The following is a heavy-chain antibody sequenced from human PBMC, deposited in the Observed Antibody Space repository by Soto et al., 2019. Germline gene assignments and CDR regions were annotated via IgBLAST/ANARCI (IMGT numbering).Heavy chain of an antibody. CDR2: TYYRSKWYV. Sequence: SQTLSLTCAISGDSFSTSSVAWNWIRQSPSRGLEWLGRTYYRSKWYVDYAVSVNSRITIDPDTSKNQFSLQLISVTPEDTAVYYCARAAAATTEYFQHWGQGTLVTV. V-gene: IGHV6-1*01. CDR1: GDSFSTSSVA. J-gene: IGHJ1*01. CDR3: ARAAAATTEYFQH. D-gene: IGHD6-13*01.